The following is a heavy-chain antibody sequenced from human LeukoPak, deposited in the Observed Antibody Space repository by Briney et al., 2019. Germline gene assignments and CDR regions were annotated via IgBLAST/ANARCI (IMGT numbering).Heavy chain of an antibody. CDR1: GFTVSNNY. V-gene: IGHV3-66*01. CDR3: ARRPPYYYDSSGYYHSGY. J-gene: IGHJ4*02. Sequence: GGSLRLSCAASGFTVSNNYMTWVRQAPGKGLEWVSLIYSGGSTYYADSVKGRFTISRDNSKNTLYLQMNSLRAEDTAVYYCARRPPYYYDSSGYYHSGYWGQGTLVTVSS. CDR2: IYSGGST. D-gene: IGHD3-22*01.